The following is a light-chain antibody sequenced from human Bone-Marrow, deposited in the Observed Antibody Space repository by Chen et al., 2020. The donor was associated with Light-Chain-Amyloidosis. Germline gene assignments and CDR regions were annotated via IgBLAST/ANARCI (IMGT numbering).Light chain of an antibody. CDR1: DIGSKS. V-gene: IGLV3-21*02. CDR3: HVWDDDSHHHV. CDR2: DDT. J-gene: IGLJ2*01. Sequence: SYVLTQAPSVSAAPGQTATIICGGNDIGSKSLHWYQQRPGQAPGLIVYDDTDRPSGIPARFSGSNSGSTATLTISRVETGDEADYYCHVWDDDSHHHVFGGGTKLTVL.